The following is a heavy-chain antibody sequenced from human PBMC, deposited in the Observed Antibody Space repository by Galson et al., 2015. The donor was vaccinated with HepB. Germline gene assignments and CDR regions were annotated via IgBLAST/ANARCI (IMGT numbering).Heavy chain of an antibody. CDR2: FDPEDGET. CDR1: GYTLTELS. Sequence: SVKVSCKVSGYTLTELSMHWVRQAPGKGLEWMGGFDPEDGETIYAQKFQDRVTMTEDTSTDTAYMELSSLRSEDTAVYYCATEGLPNDTAMVGGYYYYYGMDVWGQGTTVTVSS. V-gene: IGHV1-24*01. D-gene: IGHD5-18*01. CDR3: ATEGLPNDTAMVGGYYYYYGMDV. J-gene: IGHJ6*02.